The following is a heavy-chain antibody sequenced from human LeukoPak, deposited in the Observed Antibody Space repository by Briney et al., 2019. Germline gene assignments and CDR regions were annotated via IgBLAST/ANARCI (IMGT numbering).Heavy chain of an antibody. CDR3: ARDLDLYSSGVYYFDY. D-gene: IGHD6-19*01. CDR2: INPSGGST. Sequence: GASVKVSCKASGYTFTSYYMHWVRAAPGQGLGWMGIINPSGGSTSYAQKFQGRVTMTRDTSTSTVYMELSSLRSEDTAVYYCARDLDLYSSGVYYFDYWGQGTLVTVSS. J-gene: IGHJ4*02. V-gene: IGHV1-46*01. CDR1: GYTFTSYY.